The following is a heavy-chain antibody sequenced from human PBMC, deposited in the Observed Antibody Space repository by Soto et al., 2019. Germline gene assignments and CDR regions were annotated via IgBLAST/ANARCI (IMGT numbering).Heavy chain of an antibody. V-gene: IGHV2-5*02. CDR3: AHSPPYIITVPVWFDP. J-gene: IGHJ5*02. CDR2: IYWDDDK. CDR1: GFSLSTSGVG. Sequence: QITLKESGPTLVKPTQTLTLTCTFSGFSLSTSGVGVGWIRQPPGKALEWLALIYWDDDKRYSPSLKSRLTNTQATSKNQVVLTKTNMGPVDTATYYCAHSPPYIITVPVWFDPWGQGTLVTVSS. D-gene: IGHD1-20*01.